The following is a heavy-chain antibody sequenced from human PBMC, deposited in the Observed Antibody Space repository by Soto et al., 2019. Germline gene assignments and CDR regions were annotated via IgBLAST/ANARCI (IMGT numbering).Heavy chain of an antibody. V-gene: IGHV4-34*01. D-gene: IGHD2-8*01. CDR3: ARAPMVLSRSYFDS. Sequence: SETLSLTCAVYGGSFSGYYWSWIRQPPGKGLEWIGEINHSGSTNYNPSLKSRVTISVDTSKNQFSLKLSSVTAADTAVYYCARAPMVLSRSYFDSWGQGTPVTVSS. CDR1: GGSFSGYY. CDR2: INHSGST. J-gene: IGHJ4*02.